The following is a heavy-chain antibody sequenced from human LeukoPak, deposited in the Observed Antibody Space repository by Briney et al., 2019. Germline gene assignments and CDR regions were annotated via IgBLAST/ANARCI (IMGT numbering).Heavy chain of an antibody. Sequence: PSETLSLTCTVSGGSISSYYWSRLRQPPGKGLEWIGYIYYSGSTNYSPSLKSRLTISVDTSKNQFSLKLSSVTAADTAVYYCARTYGSSGLGYFDLWGRGTLVTVSS. CDR1: GGSISSYY. J-gene: IGHJ2*01. D-gene: IGHD6-13*01. V-gene: IGHV4-59*01. CDR3: ARTYGSSGLGYFDL. CDR2: IYYSGST.